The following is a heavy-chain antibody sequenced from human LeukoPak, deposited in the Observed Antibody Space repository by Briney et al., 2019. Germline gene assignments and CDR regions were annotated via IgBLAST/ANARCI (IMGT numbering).Heavy chain of an antibody. D-gene: IGHD5-18*01. V-gene: IGHV4-4*07. CDR3: AKDHSYGNFDY. J-gene: IGHJ4*02. CDR2: FYTSGST. Sequence: SETLSLTCTVSGGSISSYYWSWIRQPAGKGLEWIGHFYTSGSTNYNPSLKSRVTMSVDTSKNQFSLKLSSVTAADTAVYYCAKDHSYGNFDYWGQGTLVTVSS. CDR1: GGSISSYY.